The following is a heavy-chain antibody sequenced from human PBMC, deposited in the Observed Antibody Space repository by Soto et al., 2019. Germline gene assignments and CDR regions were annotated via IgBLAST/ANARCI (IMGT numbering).Heavy chain of an antibody. D-gene: IGHD2-21*02. Sequence: QVQVVQSGPEVKKPGTSVKVSCKTSGFTFTNSAVQWVRQARGQRLEWIAWIIVGSGNTNYAQNLQGRVTVTRDMSTNTAYVELSSLRSEDTAMYYCAAVLYLGGDCCHFDYWGQGTLVTVSS. CDR1: GFTFTNSA. CDR3: AAVLYLGGDCCHFDY. CDR2: IIVGSGNT. V-gene: IGHV1-58*01. J-gene: IGHJ4*02.